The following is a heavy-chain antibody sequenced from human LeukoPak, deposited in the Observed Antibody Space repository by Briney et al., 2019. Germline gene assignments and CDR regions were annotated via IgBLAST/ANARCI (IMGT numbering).Heavy chain of an antibody. CDR2: ISPGDSDA. CDR3: DRQGSSGYHGVFYFDY. V-gene: IGHV5-51*01. Sequence: GESLKISCQGSGYTSTTYWIGWVRQMPGKGLEWMGIISPGDSDATYSPSFQGQVTISADKSVSTAYLQWSSLKASDTAMYYCDRQGSSGYHGVFYFDYWGQGTLVSVSS. D-gene: IGHD3-22*01. J-gene: IGHJ4*02. CDR1: GYTSTTYW.